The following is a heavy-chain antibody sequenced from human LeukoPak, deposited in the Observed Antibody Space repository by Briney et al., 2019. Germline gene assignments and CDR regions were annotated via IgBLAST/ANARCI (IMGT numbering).Heavy chain of an antibody. V-gene: IGHV3-30*18. J-gene: IGHJ4*02. D-gene: IGHD2-21*02. CDR3: AKLSPGRGDQGVDY. CDR1: GFTFSSYG. CDR2: ISYDGSNK. Sequence: GGSLRLSCAASGFTFSSYGMHWVRQAPGKGLEWVAVISYDGSNKYYADSVKGRFTISRDNSKNTLYLQMNSLRAKDTAVYYCAKLSPGRGDQGVDYWGQGTLVTVSS.